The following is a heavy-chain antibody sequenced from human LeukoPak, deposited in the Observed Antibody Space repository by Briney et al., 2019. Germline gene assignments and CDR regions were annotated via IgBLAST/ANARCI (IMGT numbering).Heavy chain of an antibody. CDR3: ARVPLYDILTGYYDYYFDY. CDR2: ISAYNGNT. Sequence: GASVKVSCKTSEYTFTGYYIHWVRQAPGQGLEWMGWISAYNGNTNYAQKLQGRVTMTTDTSTSTAYMELRSLRSDDTAVYYCARVPLYDILTGYYDYYFDYWGQGTLVTVSS. V-gene: IGHV1-18*04. D-gene: IGHD3-9*01. CDR1: EYTFTGYY. J-gene: IGHJ4*02.